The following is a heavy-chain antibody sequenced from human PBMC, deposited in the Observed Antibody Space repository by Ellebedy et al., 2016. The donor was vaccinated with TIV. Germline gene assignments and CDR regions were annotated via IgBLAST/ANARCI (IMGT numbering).Heavy chain of an antibody. D-gene: IGHD6-13*01. CDR2: ISYSGDLM. Sequence: GESLKISCAASGFTFSGYYMSWFRQAPGKGPEWVSYISYSGDLMYYADSVKGRFTTSRDNAGNSLYLQMNSLSAEDTAVYYCARLGVIAAAGASDYWGQGTLVIVSS. J-gene: IGHJ4*02. CDR3: ARLGVIAAAGASDY. V-gene: IGHV3-11*01. CDR1: GFTFSGYY.